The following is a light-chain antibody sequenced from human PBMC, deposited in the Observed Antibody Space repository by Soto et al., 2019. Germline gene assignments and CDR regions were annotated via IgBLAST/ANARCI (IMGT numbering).Light chain of an antibody. J-gene: IGLJ1*01. CDR3: GTWDSSLSVFYV. CDR2: ENN. CDR1: SSNIGNNY. Sequence: VLTEPPSVSAAPGQKVTISCSGSSSNIGNNYVSWYQQLPGTAPKLLIYENNKRPSGIPDRFSGSKSGTSATLGITGLQTGDEADYYCGTWDSSLSVFYVFGTGTKVTVL. V-gene: IGLV1-51*02.